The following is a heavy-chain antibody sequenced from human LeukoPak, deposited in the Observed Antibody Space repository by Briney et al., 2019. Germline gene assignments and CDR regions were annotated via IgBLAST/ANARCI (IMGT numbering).Heavy chain of an antibody. CDR2: MNPDNGGT. J-gene: IGHJ4*02. D-gene: IGHD3-16*01. CDR3: ATLGGHSLAAQNGY. Sequence: GPSVTLSCKASGYTFTVYFMHWVRQAPGQGLEWMGVMNPDNGGTHYAQKFQGRVTMTRDSSINTAYMELSRLTSDDTAVYYCATLGGHSLAAQNGYWGQGTLVTVSS. V-gene: IGHV1-2*02. CDR1: GYTFTVYF.